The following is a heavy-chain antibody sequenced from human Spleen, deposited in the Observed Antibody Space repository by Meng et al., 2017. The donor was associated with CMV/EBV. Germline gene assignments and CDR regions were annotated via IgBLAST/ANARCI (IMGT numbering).Heavy chain of an antibody. CDR3: ARRPMHYCGNDCEFDF. CDR1: GYPFTNYW. J-gene: IGHJ4*02. V-gene: IGHV5-51*01. D-gene: IGHD2-21*01. CDR2: IYPGDSDT. Sequence: SGYPFTNYWIGWVRQMPGKGLEWMGLIYPGDSDTRYNPSFQGQATISADNSITTAYLQWSSLKASDTAIYYCARRPMHYCGNDCEFDFWGQGTLVTVSS.